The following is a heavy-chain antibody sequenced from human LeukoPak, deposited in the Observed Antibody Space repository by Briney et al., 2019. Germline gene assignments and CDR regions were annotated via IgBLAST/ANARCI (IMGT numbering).Heavy chain of an antibody. J-gene: IGHJ5*02. V-gene: IGHV4-4*07. D-gene: IGHD3-10*01. CDR2: IFTSGST. Sequence: PSETLSLTCTVSGGSISNYYWSWIRQPAGKGLEWIGHIFTSGSTNYNPSLKSRVTMSLDTSRNQFSLKLSSVTAADTAVYYCARDLQEGSGRLNWFDPWGQGALVTVSS. CDR3: ARDLQEGSGRLNWFDP. CDR1: GGSISNYY.